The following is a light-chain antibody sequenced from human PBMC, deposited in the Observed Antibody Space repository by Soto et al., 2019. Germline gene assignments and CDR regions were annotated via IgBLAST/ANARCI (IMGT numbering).Light chain of an antibody. Sequence: QSVLTQPPSVSGAPGQRVTISCTGSSSNIGAGYDVHWYQQLPGTAPKLLIYGNSNRPSGVPDRFSGSKSGTSASLAITGLHAEDEADYYCQCYDSSLSGFYVFGTGTKVTVL. CDR3: QCYDSSLSGFYV. J-gene: IGLJ1*01. V-gene: IGLV1-40*01. CDR2: GNS. CDR1: SSNIGAGYD.